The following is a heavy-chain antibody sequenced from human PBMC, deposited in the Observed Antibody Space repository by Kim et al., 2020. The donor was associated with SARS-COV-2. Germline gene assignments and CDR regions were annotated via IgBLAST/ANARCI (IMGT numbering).Heavy chain of an antibody. Sequence: GGSLRLSCTFSEFPFNAFWIHWVRQTPEKGLVWVSQINSDGSTTYYADSVQGRFTISRDNGKNTVFLQMDSLRVEDTGLYYCASPIHMTVADPFDYWGQGTLVTVSS. CDR1: EFPFNAFW. CDR2: INSDGSTT. CDR3: ASPIHMTVADPFDY. J-gene: IGHJ4*02. D-gene: IGHD6-19*01. V-gene: IGHV3-74*01.